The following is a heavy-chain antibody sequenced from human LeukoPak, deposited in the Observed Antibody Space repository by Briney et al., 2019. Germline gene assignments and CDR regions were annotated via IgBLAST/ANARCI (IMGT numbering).Heavy chain of an antibody. J-gene: IGHJ4*02. CDR1: GYTFSDYY. V-gene: IGHV1-2*02. Sequence: ASVKVSCKASGYTFSDYYMQWVRQAPGQGLEWMGWINPNNGGTNYAQKFQGRVTMTRDTSISTAYMELSRLRSDDTAVYYCARDSAPGDTYGLLGIDSWGQGTLVTVSS. D-gene: IGHD5-18*01. CDR3: ARDSAPGDTYGLLGIDS. CDR2: INPNNGGT.